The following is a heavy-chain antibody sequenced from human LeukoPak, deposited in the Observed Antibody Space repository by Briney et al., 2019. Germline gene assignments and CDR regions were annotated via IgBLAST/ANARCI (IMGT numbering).Heavy chain of an antibody. CDR2: INQDGTEK. Sequence: PGGSLRLSCAASGFTFSTYWMNWVRQAPGKGLEWVAKINQDGTEKNFVDSVKGRFTISRDNSKNSLYQQMNSLRGEDTAVYYCAREYCSTTNCYKGSLLFEPWGQGTLVTVSS. CDR1: GFTFSTYW. V-gene: IGHV3-7*01. CDR3: AREYCSTTNCYKGSLLFEP. J-gene: IGHJ5*02. D-gene: IGHD2-2*02.